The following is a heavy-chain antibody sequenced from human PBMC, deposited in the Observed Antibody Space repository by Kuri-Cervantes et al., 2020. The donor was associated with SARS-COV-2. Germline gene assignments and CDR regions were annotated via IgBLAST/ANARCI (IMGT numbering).Heavy chain of an antibody. Sequence: GSLRLSCAVYGGSFSGYYWSWIRQPPGKGLEWIGEINHSGSTNYNPSLKSRVTISVDTSKNQFSLKLSSVTAADTAVYYCARGWWDIVAVPAASPPGNWFDPWGQGTLVTVSS. CDR3: ARGWWDIVAVPAASPPGNWFDP. CDR2: INHSGST. CDR1: GGSFSGYY. V-gene: IGHV4-34*01. D-gene: IGHD2-2*01. J-gene: IGHJ5*02.